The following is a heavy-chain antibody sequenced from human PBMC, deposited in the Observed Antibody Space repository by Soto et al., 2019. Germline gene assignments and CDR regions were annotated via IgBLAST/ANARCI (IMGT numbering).Heavy chain of an antibody. CDR2: IYYSGST. CDR3: ARLRSDCSGGSCYPKQYYYGMDV. Sequence: SETLSLTCTVSGGSISSSSYYWGWIRQPPGKGLEWIGSIYYSGSTYYNPSLKSRVTISVDTSKNQFSLKLSSVTAADTAVYYCARLRSDCSGGSCYPKQYYYGMDVWGQGTTVTVSS. D-gene: IGHD2-15*01. CDR1: GGSISSSSYY. V-gene: IGHV4-39*01. J-gene: IGHJ6*02.